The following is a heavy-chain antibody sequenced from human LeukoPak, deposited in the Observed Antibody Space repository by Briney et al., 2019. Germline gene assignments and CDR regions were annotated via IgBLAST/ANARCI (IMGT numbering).Heavy chain of an antibody. CDR2: IIPILGVE. J-gene: IGHJ6*02. CDR1: GGTFSSYA. CDR3: ARGRIVVVVAATYYYGMDV. D-gene: IGHD2-15*01. V-gene: IGHV1-69*04. Sequence: ASVKVSCKASGGTFSSYAISWVRQAPGQGLEWMGRIIPILGVENYAQKFQGRVTITADKSTSTAYMELSSLRSEDTAVYYCARGRIVVVVAATYYYGMDVWGQGTTVTVSS.